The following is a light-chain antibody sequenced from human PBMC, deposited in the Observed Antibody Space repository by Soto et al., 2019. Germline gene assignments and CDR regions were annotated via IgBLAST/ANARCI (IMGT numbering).Light chain of an antibody. CDR3: AAWDDNVHGRV. CDR2: EVS. Sequence: QSALTQPASVSGSLGQSISISCTGTSSDIGSYNLVSWYQQYPGKAPKLMILEVSERPSGVSNRFSGSKSGDTASLTISGLQAEDEADYFCAAWDDNVHGRVFGGGTKLTVL. V-gene: IGLV2-23*02. J-gene: IGLJ3*02. CDR1: SSDIGSYNL.